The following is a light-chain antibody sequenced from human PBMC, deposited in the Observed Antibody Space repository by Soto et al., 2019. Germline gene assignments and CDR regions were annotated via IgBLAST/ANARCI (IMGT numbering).Light chain of an antibody. V-gene: IGLV2-23*02. CDR3: CSYAGASTWV. CDR2: EVT. CDR1: SSDVGNYNL. J-gene: IGLJ3*02. Sequence: QSALTQPASVSGSPGQSITISCTGTSSDVGNYNLVSWYQQHPGRAPKVMIYEVTKWPSGVSNRFSGSKSGNTASLTISGLHAEDEADYYCCSYAGASTWVFGGGTQLTVL.